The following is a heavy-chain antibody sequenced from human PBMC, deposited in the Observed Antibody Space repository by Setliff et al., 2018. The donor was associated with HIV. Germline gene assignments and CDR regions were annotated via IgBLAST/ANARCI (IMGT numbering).Heavy chain of an antibody. CDR3: ATRVMVAATLAEYDY. V-gene: IGHV3-7*01. Sequence: GGSLRLSCAASGFTFSSYWVSWVRQAPGKGLQWVANINQDGSEKYYVDSVKGRFTISRDNAKNSLYLQMNSLRAEDTAVYYCATRVMVAATLAEYDYWGQGTLVTVSS. D-gene: IGHD2-15*01. J-gene: IGHJ4*02. CDR2: INQDGSEK. CDR1: GFTFSSYW.